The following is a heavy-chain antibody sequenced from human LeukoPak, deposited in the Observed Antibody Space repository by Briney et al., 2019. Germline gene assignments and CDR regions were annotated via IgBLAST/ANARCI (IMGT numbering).Heavy chain of an antibody. J-gene: IGHJ5*02. CDR2: IIPIFGTA. D-gene: IGHD1-1*01. V-gene: IGHV1-69*05. Sequence: ASVKVSCKASGGTFSSYAISWVRQAPGQGLEWMGGIIPIFGTANYAQKFQGRVTITTDESTSTAYMELSSLRSEDTAVYYCARDGTTGTTLGNWFDPWGQGTLVTVSS. CDR3: ARDGTTGTTLGNWFDP. CDR1: GGTFSSYA.